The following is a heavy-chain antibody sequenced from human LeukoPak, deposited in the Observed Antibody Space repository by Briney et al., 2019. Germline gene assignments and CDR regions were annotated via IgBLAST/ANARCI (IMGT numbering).Heavy chain of an antibody. Sequence: SETLSLTCAVFGGSFSAYYWTWIRQPPGKGLEWIGAINHGGSTNYNPSLKSRVTISVDTSKNQFSLKLSSVSAADTAVYYCARVRSMITIFGVAARGYMDVWGKGTTVTVSS. J-gene: IGHJ6*03. CDR1: GGSFSAYY. CDR3: ARVRSMITIFGVAARGYMDV. D-gene: IGHD3-3*01. CDR2: INHGGST. V-gene: IGHV4-34*01.